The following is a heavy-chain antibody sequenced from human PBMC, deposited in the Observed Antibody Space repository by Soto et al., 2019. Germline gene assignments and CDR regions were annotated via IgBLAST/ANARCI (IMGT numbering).Heavy chain of an antibody. CDR3: VRDGTKTLRDWLDP. CDR1: GASISGYY. Sequence: NPSETLSLTCTVSGASISGYYWSWIRKSAGKGLEWIGRIYATGTTDYNPSLKSRVMMSVDTSKKQFSLKLRSVTAADTAVYYCVRDGTKTLRDWLDP. J-gene: IGHJ5*02. CDR2: IYATGTT. V-gene: IGHV4-4*07. D-gene: IGHD1-1*01.